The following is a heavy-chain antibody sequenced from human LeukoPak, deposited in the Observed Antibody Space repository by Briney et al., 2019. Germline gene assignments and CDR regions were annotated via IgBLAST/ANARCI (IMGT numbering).Heavy chain of an antibody. CDR2: IRSSGNTV. CDR1: GFSFSDYD. Sequence: GGSLRLSCATSGFSFSDYDMNWVRQAPGRGLEWLAYIRSSGNTVFYADSVKGRFTISRDNAKNSLYLQMNSLRAEDTAVYYCARVPNYYGSGSYYNDYWGQGTLVTVSS. D-gene: IGHD3-10*01. CDR3: ARVPNYYGSGSYYNDY. V-gene: IGHV3-11*01. J-gene: IGHJ4*02.